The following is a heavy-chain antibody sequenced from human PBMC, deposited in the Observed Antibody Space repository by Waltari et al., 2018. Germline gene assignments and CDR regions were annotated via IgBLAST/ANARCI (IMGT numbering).Heavy chain of an antibody. Sequence: QVQLQQWGAGLLKPSETLSLTCAVYGGSFSGYYWSWIRQPPGKGLEWIGEINHSGSTNYNPSPKSRVTISVDTSKNQFSLKRSSVTAADTAVYYCARGSLYCSSTSCYTGYYYYGMDVWGQGTTVTVSS. CDR2: INHSGST. D-gene: IGHD2-2*02. V-gene: IGHV4-34*01. CDR3: ARGSLYCSSTSCYTGYYYYGMDV. CDR1: GGSFSGYY. J-gene: IGHJ6*02.